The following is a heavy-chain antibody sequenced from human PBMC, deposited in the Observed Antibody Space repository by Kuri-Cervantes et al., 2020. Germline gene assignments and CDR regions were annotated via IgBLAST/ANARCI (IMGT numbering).Heavy chain of an antibody. Sequence: GESLKISCAASGFTVSSNYMSWVRQAPGKGLEWVSAIYSGGSTYYADSVKGRFTISRDNSKNTLYLQMNSLRAEDTAVYYCAREPGSGYFFDYWGQGTLVTVSS. D-gene: IGHD3-22*01. CDR2: IYSGGST. J-gene: IGHJ4*02. CDR1: GFTVSSNY. V-gene: IGHV3-66*01. CDR3: AREPGSGYFFDY.